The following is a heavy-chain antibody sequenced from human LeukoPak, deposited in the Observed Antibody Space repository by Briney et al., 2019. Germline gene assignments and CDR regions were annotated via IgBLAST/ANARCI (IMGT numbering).Heavy chain of an antibody. J-gene: IGHJ5*02. CDR2: INPNSGGT. D-gene: IGHD2-8*01. V-gene: IGHV1-2*02. CDR3: ARVGVYWCKPKRRPVGP. CDR1: GYTFTGYY. Sequence: ASVKVSCKASGYTFTGYYMHWVRQAPGQGLEWMGWINPNSGGTNYAQKFQGRVTMTRDTSISTAYMELSRLRSDDTAVYYGARVGVYWCKPKRRPVGPWGQGTLVTVSS.